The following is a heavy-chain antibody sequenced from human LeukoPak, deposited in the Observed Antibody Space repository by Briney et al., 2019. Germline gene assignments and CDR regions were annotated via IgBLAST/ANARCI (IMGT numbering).Heavy chain of an antibody. Sequence: GGSLRLSCAASGFTFSSYAMHWVRQAPGKGLEWVAVISYDGSSKYYADSVKGRFTISRDNSKNTLYLQMNSLRAEDTAVYYCARSLFTAMVFDYWGQGTLVTVSS. CDR1: GFTFSSYA. CDR3: ARSLFTAMVFDY. J-gene: IGHJ4*02. D-gene: IGHD5-18*01. CDR2: ISYDGSSK. V-gene: IGHV3-30*04.